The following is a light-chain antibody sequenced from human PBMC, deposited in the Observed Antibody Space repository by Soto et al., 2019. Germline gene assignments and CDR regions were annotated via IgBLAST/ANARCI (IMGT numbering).Light chain of an antibody. CDR3: LQDYNYPRT. CDR1: QGISTD. J-gene: IGKJ1*01. CDR2: AAS. V-gene: IGKV1-6*01. Sequence: AIQMTQSPSSLSASVGDRVTITCRASQGISTDLGWYQQKPGKAPKLLIYAASSLQSGVPSRFSGSGSGTDFTLTISCLQPEDCATYYCLQDYNYPRTFGQGTKVEIK.